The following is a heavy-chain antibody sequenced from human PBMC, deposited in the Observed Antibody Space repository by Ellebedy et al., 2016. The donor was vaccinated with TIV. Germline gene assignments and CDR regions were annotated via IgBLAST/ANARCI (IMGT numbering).Heavy chain of an antibody. CDR1: GFTFSSYG. CDR2: ISYDGSNK. CDR3: AKDKTIWTRFGDPNEGFDY. V-gene: IGHV3-30*18. D-gene: IGHD3-10*01. Sequence: GESLKISCAASGFTFSSYGMHWVRQAPGKGLEWVAVISYDGSNKYYADSVKGRFTISRDNSKNTLYLQMNSLRAEDTAVYYCAKDKTIWTRFGDPNEGFDYWGQGTLVTVSS. J-gene: IGHJ4*01.